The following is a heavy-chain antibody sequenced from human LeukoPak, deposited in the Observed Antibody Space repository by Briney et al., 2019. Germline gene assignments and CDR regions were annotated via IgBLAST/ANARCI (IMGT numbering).Heavy chain of an antibody. J-gene: IGHJ4*02. D-gene: IGHD5-24*01. Sequence: GGSLRLSCAASGFTFSSYGMHWVRQAPGEGLKWVPVISHDGGYQDYADSVKGRFTISRDSPRSTLYLQMNSLRSEDTAVYYCAWELTKRYDSWGQGTLVTVSS. CDR3: AWELTKRYDS. CDR1: GFTFSSYG. CDR2: ISHDGGYQ. V-gene: IGHV3-30*03.